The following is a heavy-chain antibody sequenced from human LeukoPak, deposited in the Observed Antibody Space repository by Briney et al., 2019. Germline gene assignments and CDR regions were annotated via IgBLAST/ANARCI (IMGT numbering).Heavy chain of an antibody. J-gene: IGHJ4*02. Sequence: ASETLSLTCAAYGGSFSGYYWSWIRQPPGKGLEWIGEINHSGSTNYNPSLKSRVTISVDTSKNQFSLKLSSVTAADTAVYYCARGRRVYSSSWYVLAYFDYWGQGTLVTVSS. CDR2: INHSGST. D-gene: IGHD6-13*01. CDR3: ARGRRVYSSSWYVLAYFDY. V-gene: IGHV4-34*01. CDR1: GGSFSGYY.